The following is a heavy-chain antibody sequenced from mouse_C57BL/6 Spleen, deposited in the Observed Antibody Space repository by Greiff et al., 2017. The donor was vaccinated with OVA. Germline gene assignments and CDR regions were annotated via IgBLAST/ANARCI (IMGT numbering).Heavy chain of an antibody. Sequence: EVHLVESGGGLVKPGGSLKLSCAASGFTFSDYGMHWVRQATEKGLEWVAYISSGSSTIYYADTVKGRFTISRDNAKNTLCLQMTSLRSEDTAMYYCARPGHWYVDVWGTGTTVTVSS. CDR3: ARPGHWYVDV. J-gene: IGHJ1*03. CDR1: GFTFSDYG. V-gene: IGHV5-17*01. CDR2: ISSGSSTI.